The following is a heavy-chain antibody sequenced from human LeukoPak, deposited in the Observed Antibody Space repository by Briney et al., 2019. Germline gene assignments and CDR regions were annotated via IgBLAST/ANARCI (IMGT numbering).Heavy chain of an antibody. CDR2: IIPIFGTA. J-gene: IGHJ6*03. CDR3: ARGITMVRGVNFSNRRYYYYYYMDV. V-gene: IGHV1-69*05. D-gene: IGHD3-10*01. Sequence: SVKVSCKASGGTFSSYAISWVRQAPGQGLEWMGGIIPIFGTANYAQKFQGRVTITTDESTSTAYMELSSLRSEDTAVYYCARGITMVRGVNFSNRRYYYYYYMDVWGKGTTVTVSS. CDR1: GGTFSSYA.